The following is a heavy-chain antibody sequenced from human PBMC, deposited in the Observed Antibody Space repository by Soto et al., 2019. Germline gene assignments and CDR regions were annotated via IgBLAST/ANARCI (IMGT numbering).Heavy chain of an antibody. V-gene: IGHV1-46*01. J-gene: IGHJ6*02. CDR2: ISRSGDST. CDR3: ARERTGTTSMDV. CDR1: AYTLINYY. D-gene: IGHD1-1*01. Sequence: ASVKVSCKASAYTLINYYIHWVRQAPGQGLEWMGIISRSGDSTTYAQKFQGRVTVTRDTSTSTVYMELSGLRSEDTAVYYCARERTGTTSMDVWGQGTTVTVSS.